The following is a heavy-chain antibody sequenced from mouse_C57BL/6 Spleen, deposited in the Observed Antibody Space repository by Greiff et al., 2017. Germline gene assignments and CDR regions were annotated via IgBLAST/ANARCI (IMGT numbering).Heavy chain of an antibody. J-gene: IGHJ2*01. CDR3: ARSFYDYDGDFDY. CDR2: IDPGDGDT. Sequence: VQLQESGPELVKPGASVKISCKASGYAFSSSWMNWVKQRPGKGLEWIGRIDPGDGDTNYNGKFKGKATLTADKSSSTAYMQLSSLTSEDSAVYFCARSFYDYDGDFDYWGQGTTLTVSS. V-gene: IGHV1-82*01. CDR1: GYAFSSSW. D-gene: IGHD2-4*01.